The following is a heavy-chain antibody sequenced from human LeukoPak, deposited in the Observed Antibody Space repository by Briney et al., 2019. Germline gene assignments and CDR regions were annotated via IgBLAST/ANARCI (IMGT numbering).Heavy chain of an antibody. Sequence: PGGSLRLSCAASGFTFSSYAMSWVRQAPGKGLEWVSAISGSGGSTYYADSVKGRFSISRDNSKNTLYLQMNSLRAEDTAVYYCARDLNDFWSGSELMFRGQGTLVTVSS. V-gene: IGHV3-23*01. J-gene: IGHJ4*02. CDR1: GFTFSSYA. CDR3: ARDLNDFWSGSELMF. CDR2: ISGSGGST. D-gene: IGHD3-3*01.